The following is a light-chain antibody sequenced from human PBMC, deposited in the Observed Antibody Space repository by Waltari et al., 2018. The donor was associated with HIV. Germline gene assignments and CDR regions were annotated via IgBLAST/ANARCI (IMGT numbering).Light chain of an antibody. V-gene: IGLV3-21*02. CDR1: NIGSKS. CDR3: QVWESSRDRFYV. CDR2: EDS. J-gene: IGLJ1*01. Sequence: SYVLTQPPSVSVAPGQTARITCGRDNIGSKSVHWYQQKSDQAARLVVYEDSDRPSRLPGRFAGSNPGNMATLTIIRVEVGDEADYYCQVWESSRDRFYVVGTG.